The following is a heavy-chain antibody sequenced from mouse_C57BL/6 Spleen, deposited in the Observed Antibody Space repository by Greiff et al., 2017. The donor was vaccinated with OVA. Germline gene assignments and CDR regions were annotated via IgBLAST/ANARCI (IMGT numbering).Heavy chain of an antibody. D-gene: IGHD2-3*01. V-gene: IGHV1-80*01. CDR1: GYAFSSYW. Sequence: QVQLQQSGAELVKPGASVKISCKASGYAFSSYWMNWVKQRPGKGLEWIGQIYPGDGDTNYNGKFKGKATLTADKSSSTAYMQLSSLTSEDSAVYFCARSPDGYPILDYAMDYWGQGTSVTVSS. CDR3: ARSPDGYPILDYAMDY. J-gene: IGHJ4*01. CDR2: IYPGDGDT.